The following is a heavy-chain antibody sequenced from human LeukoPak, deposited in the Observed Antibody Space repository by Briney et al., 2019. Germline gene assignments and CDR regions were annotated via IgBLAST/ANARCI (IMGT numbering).Heavy chain of an antibody. CDR3: ARATFDSSSSFDY. Sequence: PSETLSLTCAVYGGSFSGYYWSWIRQPPGKGLEWIGEINHSGSTNYNPSLKSRVTISVDTSKNQFSLKLSSVTAADTAVYYCARATFDSSSSFDYWGQGTLVTVSS. V-gene: IGHV4-34*01. D-gene: IGHD6-6*01. J-gene: IGHJ4*02. CDR2: INHSGST. CDR1: GGSFSGYY.